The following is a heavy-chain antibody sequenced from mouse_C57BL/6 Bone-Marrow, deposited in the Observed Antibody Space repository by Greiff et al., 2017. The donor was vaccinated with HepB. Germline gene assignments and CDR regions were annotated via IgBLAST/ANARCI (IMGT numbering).Heavy chain of an antibody. V-gene: IGHV5-6*01. CDR1: GFTFSSYG. J-gene: IGHJ2*01. Sequence: EVQGVESGGDLVKPGGSLKLSCAASGFTFSSYGMSWVRQTPDKRLEWVATISSGGSYTYYPDSVKGRFTISRDNAKNTLYLQMSSLKSEDTAMYYCARHVLFYYGSYYFDYWGQGTTLTVSS. CDR2: ISSGGSYT. D-gene: IGHD1-1*01. CDR3: ARHVLFYYGSYYFDY.